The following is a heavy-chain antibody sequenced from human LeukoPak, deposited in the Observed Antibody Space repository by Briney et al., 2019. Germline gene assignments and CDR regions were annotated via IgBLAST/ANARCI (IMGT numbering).Heavy chain of an antibody. J-gene: IGHJ4*02. Sequence: GGSLRLSCAASGFTFSSYLMHWVRQAPGKGLEWVAVVSYDGSNTYYADSVKGGFTISRDNSKNTVYLQMNSLRAEDTAVYYCARDLHYYDSSSYYSFGLDCWGQGTLVTVSS. CDR3: ARDLHYYDSSSYYSFGLDC. V-gene: IGHV3-30*04. CDR1: GFTFSSYL. D-gene: IGHD3-22*01. CDR2: VSYDGSNT.